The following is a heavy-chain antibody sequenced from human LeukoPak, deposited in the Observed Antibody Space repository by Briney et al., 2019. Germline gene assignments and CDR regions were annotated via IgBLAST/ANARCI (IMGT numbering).Heavy chain of an antibody. Sequence: TGGSLRLSCAASGFTFSSFGMHWVRQAPGKGLEWAAAIWYDGSKKYHADSVKGRFTISRDDSKNTLYLQMNSLRAEDAAVYYCGRDRGLASLDYWGQGTLVTVSS. V-gene: IGHV3-33*01. CDR1: GFTFSSFG. CDR2: IWYDGSKK. J-gene: IGHJ4*02. CDR3: GRDRGLASLDY. D-gene: IGHD3/OR15-3a*01.